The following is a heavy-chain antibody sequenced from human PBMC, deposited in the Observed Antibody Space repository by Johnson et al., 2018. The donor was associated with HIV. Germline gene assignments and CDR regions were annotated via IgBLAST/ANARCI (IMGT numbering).Heavy chain of an antibody. CDR1: GFTFSNHH. CDR3: AKDTYSHSLTVTESGFDI. V-gene: IGHV3-7*01. J-gene: IGHJ3*02. Sequence: VQLVESGGGLVQPGGSLRLSCAASGFTFSNHHMTWVRQAPGKGLEWVANINRDGSDKYYVDSVKGRFTISRDNAQDSLYLQMNSLRVDDTAVYYCAKDTYSHSLTVTESGFDIWGQGTMVTVSS. D-gene: IGHD4-11*01. CDR2: INRDGSDK.